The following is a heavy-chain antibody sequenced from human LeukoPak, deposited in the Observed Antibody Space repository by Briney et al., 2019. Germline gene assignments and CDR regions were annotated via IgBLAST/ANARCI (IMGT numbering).Heavy chain of an antibody. J-gene: IGHJ6*03. Sequence: SETLSLTCTVSGGSISSYYWSWIRQPPGKGLEWIGYIYYSGSTNYNPSLKSRVTISVDTSKNQFSLKLSSVTAADTAVYYCARRRYSNYDGYYYYYYMDVWGKGTTVTVSS. D-gene: IGHD4-11*01. V-gene: IGHV4-59*01. CDR2: IYYSGST. CDR3: ARRRYSNYDGYYYYYYMDV. CDR1: GGSISSYY.